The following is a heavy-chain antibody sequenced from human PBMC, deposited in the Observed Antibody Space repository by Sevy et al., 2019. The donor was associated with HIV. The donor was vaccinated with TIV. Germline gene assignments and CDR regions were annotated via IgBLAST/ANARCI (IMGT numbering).Heavy chain of an antibody. V-gene: IGHV3-53*01. Sequence: GGSLRLSCAASGFTVSDNHMNWVRQAPGKGLEWVSVIYSSDRTDYADSVKGRFTVSRDNSKNTLYPQMNSLRAEDTAVYYCARDRVTYYYDSSGYYTSGYGMDVWGQGTTVTVSS. CDR3: ARDRVTYYYDSSGYYTSGYGMDV. CDR2: IYSSDRT. J-gene: IGHJ6*02. CDR1: GFTVSDNH. D-gene: IGHD3-22*01.